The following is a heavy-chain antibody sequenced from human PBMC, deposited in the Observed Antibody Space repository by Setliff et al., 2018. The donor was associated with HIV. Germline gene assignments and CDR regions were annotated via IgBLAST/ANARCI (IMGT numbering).Heavy chain of an antibody. CDR3: ARRNSGWYDAFDI. V-gene: IGHV4-34*01. J-gene: IGHJ3*02. CDR2: INHSGGT. Sequence: SETLSLTCAVYGGSFSAYYWSWIRQTPGKGLEWIGEINHSGGTNYNPSLKSRVTMSVDTSKNQFSLKLSSVTAADTAVYHCARRNSGWYDAFDIWGQGAMVTVSS. D-gene: IGHD6-19*01. CDR1: GGSFSAYY.